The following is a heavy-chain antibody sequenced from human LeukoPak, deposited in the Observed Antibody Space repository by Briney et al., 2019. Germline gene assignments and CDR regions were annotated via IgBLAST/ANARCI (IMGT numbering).Heavy chain of an antibody. V-gene: IGHV3-30*04. CDR3: PRDPGSLEFYYYMDV. CDR1: GFTFSSYA. D-gene: IGHD3-3*01. Sequence: GRSLRLSCTASGFTFSSYAMHWVRQAPGKGLEWVALIPYDGSDKYYADSVKGRFTISRDNSKNTLYLQMNNLRSEDTAVYYCPRDPGSLEFYYYMDVWGKGTTVTVSS. CDR2: IPYDGSDK. J-gene: IGHJ6*03.